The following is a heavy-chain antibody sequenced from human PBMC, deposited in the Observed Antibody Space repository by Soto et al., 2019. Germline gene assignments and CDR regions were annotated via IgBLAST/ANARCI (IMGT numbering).Heavy chain of an antibody. Sequence: PRLSCAVSGNTFINDWMNCVRQAPGKGLVWVSHINSDGSSTNYADFVKGRFTIARDNAKNTVYLQMNSLRAEDTAVYYCARDRSYSLDVWGQGTTVTVSS. CDR2: INSDGSST. V-gene: IGHV3-74*01. J-gene: IGHJ6*02. CDR1: GNTFINDW. CDR3: ARDRSYSLDV.